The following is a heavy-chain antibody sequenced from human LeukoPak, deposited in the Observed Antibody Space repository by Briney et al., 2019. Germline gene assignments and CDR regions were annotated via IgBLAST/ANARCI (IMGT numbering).Heavy chain of an antibody. CDR2: ITNSGNSK. V-gene: IGHV3-48*01. CDR3: ITPLPYSAQ. D-gene: IGHD2-21*01. J-gene: IGHJ4*02. CDR1: EFTFSSYS. Sequence: GGSLRLSCAASEFTFSSYSMNWVRQAPGKGLECVSYITNSGNSKSYADSVKGRFTISRDNTKNSLYLQMNGLRAEDTAVYYCITPLPYSAQGGQGTLVTVSS.